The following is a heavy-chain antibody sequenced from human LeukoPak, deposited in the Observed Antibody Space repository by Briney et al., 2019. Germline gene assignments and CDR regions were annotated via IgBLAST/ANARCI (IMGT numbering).Heavy chain of an antibody. CDR3: ARDARQQLVERFDY. CDR2: ISSSGSTI. V-gene: IGHV3-11*01. D-gene: IGHD6-13*01. CDR1: GFTFSDYY. Sequence: GGSLRLSCAASGFTFSDYYMSWIRQAPGRGLEWVSYISSSGSTIYYADSVKGRFTISRDNAKNSLYLQMNSLRAEDTAVYYCARDARQQLVERFDYWGQGTLVTVSS. J-gene: IGHJ4*02.